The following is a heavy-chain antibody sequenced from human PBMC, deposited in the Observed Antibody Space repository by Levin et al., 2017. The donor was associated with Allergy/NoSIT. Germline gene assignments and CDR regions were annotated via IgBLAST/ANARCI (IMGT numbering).Heavy chain of an antibody. CDR2: INPNSGGT. Sequence: ASVKVSCKASGYTFTGYYMHWVRQAPGQGLEWMGRINPNSGGTNYAQKFQGRVTMTRDTSVSTAYMELSRLRSDDTAVYYCARVRQWLVVGAFDIWGQGTMVTVSS. CDR3: ARVRQWLVVGAFDI. D-gene: IGHD6-19*01. CDR1: GYTFTGYY. V-gene: IGHV1-2*06. J-gene: IGHJ3*02.